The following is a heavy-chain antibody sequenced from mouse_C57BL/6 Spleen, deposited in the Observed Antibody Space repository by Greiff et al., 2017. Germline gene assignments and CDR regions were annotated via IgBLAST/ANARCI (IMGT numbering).Heavy chain of an antibody. CDR1: GFTFSDYG. D-gene: IGHD2-12*01. J-gene: IGHJ1*03. Sequence: EVQLVESGGGLVKPGGSLKLSCAASGFTFSDYGMHWVRQAPEKGLEWVAYISSGSSTIYYADTVKGRFTISRDNAKNTLFLQMTSLRSEDTAMYYCARPNTTRDWYFDVWGTGTTVTVSS. CDR3: ARPNTTRDWYFDV. CDR2: ISSGSSTI. V-gene: IGHV5-17*01.